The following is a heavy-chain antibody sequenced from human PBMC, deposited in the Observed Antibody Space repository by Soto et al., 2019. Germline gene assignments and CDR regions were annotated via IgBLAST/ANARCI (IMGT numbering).Heavy chain of an antibody. D-gene: IGHD3-22*01. Sequence: PGGSLRLSCAASGFTFSSHAMHWVRQAPGKGLEWVAVISYDGSNKYYADSVKGRFTISRDNSKNTLYLQMNSLRAEDTAVYYCARDENTYYYDSSGPGRFDPWGQGT. CDR3: ARDENTYYYDSSGPGRFDP. CDR1: GFTFSSHA. CDR2: ISYDGSNK. V-gene: IGHV3-30-3*01. J-gene: IGHJ5*02.